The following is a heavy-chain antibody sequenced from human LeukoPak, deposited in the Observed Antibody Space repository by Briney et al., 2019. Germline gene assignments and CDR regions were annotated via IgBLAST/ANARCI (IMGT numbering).Heavy chain of an antibody. CDR3: ARRLTQYDCFDP. Sequence: GGSLRLSCAASGFTVNNNYMNWVRQAPGKGLEWVSLIYSGDSTYYADSVKGRFIISRDNSKNTLYLQMNSLRAEDTAVYYCARRLTQYDCFDPWGQGILVTVSS. CDR2: IYSGDST. CDR1: GFTVNNNY. D-gene: IGHD2-2*01. V-gene: IGHV3-53*01. J-gene: IGHJ5*02.